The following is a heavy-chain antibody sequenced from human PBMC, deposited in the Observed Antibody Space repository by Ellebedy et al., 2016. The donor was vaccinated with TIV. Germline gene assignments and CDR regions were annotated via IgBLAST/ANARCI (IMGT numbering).Heavy chain of an antibody. D-gene: IGHD2-15*01. J-gene: IGHJ4*02. CDR1: GTSISSFY. CDR3: ARNSHNYCSGRTCYHWDS. CDR2: FYHSGTT. V-gene: IGHV4-59*08. Sequence: SETLSLTCTVSGTSISSFYWSWVRQSPGKGLEWIGHFYHSGTTLYNPSLSSRVTISADTSRNQFSLKLSSVTAADTAFYYCARNSHNYCSGRTCYHWDSWGQGTLVTVSS.